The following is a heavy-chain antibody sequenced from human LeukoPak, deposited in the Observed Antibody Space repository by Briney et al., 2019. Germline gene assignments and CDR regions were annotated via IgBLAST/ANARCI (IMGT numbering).Heavy chain of an antibody. Sequence: GRSLRLSCAASGFTFSSYGMHWVRQAPGEGLEWVAVISNDGSNKYYADSMKGRFTISRDNSKNTLYLQMNSLRAEDTAVYYCAKDGQGLTYYFDYWGQGTLVTVSS. V-gene: IGHV3-30*18. CDR1: GFTFSSYG. J-gene: IGHJ4*02. D-gene: IGHD3-9*01. CDR3: AKDGQGLTYYFDY. CDR2: ISNDGSNK.